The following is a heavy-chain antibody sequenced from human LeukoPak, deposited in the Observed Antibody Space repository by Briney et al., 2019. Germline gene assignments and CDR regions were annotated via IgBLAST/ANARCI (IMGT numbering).Heavy chain of an antibody. CDR2: ISSSSSYI. CDR3: AREMATKSYYFDY. D-gene: IGHD5-24*01. J-gene: IGHJ4*02. CDR1: GFTFSSYS. Sequence: GGSLRLSCAASGFTFSSYSMNWVRQAPGKGLEWVSSISSSSSYIYYADSVKGRFTISRDNAKNSLYLQMNSLRAEDTAVYHCAREMATKSYYFDYWGQGTLVTVSS. V-gene: IGHV3-21*01.